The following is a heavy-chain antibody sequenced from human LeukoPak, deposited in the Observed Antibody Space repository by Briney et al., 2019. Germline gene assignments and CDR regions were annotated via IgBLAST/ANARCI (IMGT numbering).Heavy chain of an antibody. V-gene: IGHV3-30*02. D-gene: IGHD3-22*01. J-gene: IGHJ4*02. CDR1: GFTFRRND. CDR3: VSKRGAHSSAYFDY. CDR2: IRYDGNSQ. Sequence: PGGSLRLSCAASGFTFRRNDMIWVRQAPGTGLEWVAFIRYDGNSQYYGDSVKGRFTISRDNSDNTVYLEMNSLRAEDTAVYYCVSKRGAHSSAYFDYCGQGTLVTVSS.